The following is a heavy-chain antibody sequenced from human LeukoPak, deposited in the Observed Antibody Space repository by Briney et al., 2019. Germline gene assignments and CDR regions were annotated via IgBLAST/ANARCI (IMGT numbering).Heavy chain of an antibody. Sequence: PSETLSLTCTVSGGSISSSSYYWGWIRQPPGKGLEWIGYIYYSGSTYYNPSLKSRVTISVDTSKNQFSLKLSSVTAADTAVYYCARGEIAAAEDWFDPWGQGTLVTVSS. J-gene: IGHJ5*02. CDR1: GGSISSSSYY. D-gene: IGHD6-13*01. CDR2: IYYSGST. V-gene: IGHV4-31*03. CDR3: ARGEIAAAEDWFDP.